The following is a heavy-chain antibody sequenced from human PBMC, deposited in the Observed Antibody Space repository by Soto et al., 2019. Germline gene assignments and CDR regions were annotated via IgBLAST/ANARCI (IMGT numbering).Heavy chain of an antibody. Sequence: QVQLVQSGAEVKKPGASVKVSCKASGYTFTSYTMHWVRQAPGQRLEWMGWINAGNGNTKYSQKFQGRVTITRDTSASTAYMELSSLRSEDTAVYYCARGLTMVRGVILDAFDIWGQGTRVTVSS. CDR2: INAGNGNT. V-gene: IGHV1-3*01. CDR3: ARGLTMVRGVILDAFDI. J-gene: IGHJ3*02. CDR1: GYTFTSYT. D-gene: IGHD3-10*01.